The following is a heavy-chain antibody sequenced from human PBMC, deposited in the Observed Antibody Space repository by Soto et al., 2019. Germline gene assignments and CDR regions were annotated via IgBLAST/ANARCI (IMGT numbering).Heavy chain of an antibody. D-gene: IGHD1-20*01. CDR3: ARGISGTTFDY. J-gene: IGHJ4*02. V-gene: IGHV3-53*01. CDR2: VYSSGST. CDR1: GFIVSYNY. Sequence: EVQLVESGGGLIQPGGSLRLSCAASGFIVSYNYMSWVRQAPGRGLEWVSVVYSSGSTYYADSVKGRFTISRDDSKSTLYLQMNSLRAEDTAVYYCARGISGTTFDYWGQGTLVTVSS.